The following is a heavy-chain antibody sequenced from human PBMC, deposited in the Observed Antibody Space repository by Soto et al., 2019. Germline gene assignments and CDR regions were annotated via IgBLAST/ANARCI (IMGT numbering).Heavy chain of an antibody. D-gene: IGHD2-8*01. CDR1: GGSISSNNW. CDR3: ARVMDGPTYLPSGLDY. Sequence: VQLQESGPGLVNPSGTLSLTCAVSGGSISSNNWWSWVRQPPGKGLEWIGEIFHDGSVNYNPSLSRGVTISVDKANNQVHLNLNSVTAADTALYHGARVMDGPTYLPSGLDYWGQGTLVTVSS. V-gene: IGHV4-4*02. J-gene: IGHJ4*02. CDR2: IFHDGSV.